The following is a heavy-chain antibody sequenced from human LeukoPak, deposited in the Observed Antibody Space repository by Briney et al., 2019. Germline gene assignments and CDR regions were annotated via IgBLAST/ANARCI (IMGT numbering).Heavy chain of an antibody. Sequence: GGSLRLSCAASGFTFSIYAMSWVRQAPGKGLEWVSVISDSGGRTYYTDSVRGRFTISRDNSKNTVYLLMNGLRADDTAVYYCARDGNPYCSGGNCFLDHWGQGTLVTVSS. V-gene: IGHV3-23*01. CDR1: GFTFSIYA. D-gene: IGHD2-15*01. CDR2: ISDSGGRT. CDR3: ARDGNPYCSGGNCFLDH. J-gene: IGHJ4*02.